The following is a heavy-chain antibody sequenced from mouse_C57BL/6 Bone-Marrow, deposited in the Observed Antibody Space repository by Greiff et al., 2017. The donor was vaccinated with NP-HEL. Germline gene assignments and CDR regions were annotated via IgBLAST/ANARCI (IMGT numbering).Heavy chain of an antibody. CDR3: ARYDYDVYFDY. Sequence: QVQLQQSGAELVRPGASVKLSCKASGYTFTDYYINWVKQRPGQGLEWIARIYPGSGNTYYNEKFKGKATLTAEKSSSTAYMQLSSLTSEDSAVYFCARYDYDVYFDYWGQGTTLTVSS. D-gene: IGHD2-4*01. J-gene: IGHJ2*01. CDR1: GYTFTDYY. V-gene: IGHV1-76*01. CDR2: IYPGSGNT.